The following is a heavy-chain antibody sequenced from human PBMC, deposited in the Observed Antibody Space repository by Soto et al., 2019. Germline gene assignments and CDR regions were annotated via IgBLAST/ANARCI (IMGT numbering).Heavy chain of an antibody. CDR2: IFPSDSDT. CDR3: ARKDKSGYFNWFDP. D-gene: IGHD3-22*01. Sequence: GESLKISCRTSGYRFTSYWIAWVRQMPGKGLEWMGIIFPSDSDTRYSPSFQGQVTISADRSTSTVFLQWASLKASDNAVYFCARKDKSGYFNWFDPWDQGTLVTVSS. CDR1: GYRFTSYW. V-gene: IGHV5-51*01. J-gene: IGHJ5*02.